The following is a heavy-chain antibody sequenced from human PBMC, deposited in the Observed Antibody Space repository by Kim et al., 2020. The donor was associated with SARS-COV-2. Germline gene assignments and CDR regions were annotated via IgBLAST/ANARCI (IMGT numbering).Heavy chain of an antibody. CDR2: MRDSGVRT. Sequence: MRDSGVRTHYANSVKGRFTISRDNSKSTLFLQMNSLRAEDTAVYFCEASDYWGQGSLVTVSS. J-gene: IGHJ4*02. V-gene: IGHV3-23*01. CDR3: EASDY.